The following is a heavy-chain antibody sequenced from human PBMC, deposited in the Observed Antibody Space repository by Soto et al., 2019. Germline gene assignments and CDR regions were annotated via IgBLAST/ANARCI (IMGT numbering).Heavy chain of an antibody. V-gene: IGHV3-9*01. D-gene: IGHD3-3*01. CDR1: GFTFEDYA. CDR3: AKDISYMDLPVSVLGVVLYNFDS. J-gene: IGHJ4*02. CDR2: LNWNGARI. Sequence: GGSLRLSCVVSGFTFEDYAMHWVRQAPGKGLEWVASLNWNGARISYADFVKGRFTISRDNAKASLYLEMSGLRPDDTALYYCAKDISYMDLPVSVLGVVLYNFDSWGQGTQVTVSS.